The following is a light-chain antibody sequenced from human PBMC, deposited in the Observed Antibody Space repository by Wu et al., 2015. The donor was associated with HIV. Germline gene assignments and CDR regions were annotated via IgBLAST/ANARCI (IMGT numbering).Light chain of an antibody. CDR3: QQYGSSPNT. Sequence: EILLTQSPATLSLSPGERATLSCRASQSVSWYSAWYQQKPGQAPRLLIYDSANRVTGIPDRFSGSGSGTDFTLTISSLEPEDFAVYYCQQYGSSPNTFGGGTKVEIK. J-gene: IGKJ4*01. CDR1: QSVSWY. V-gene: IGKV3-11*01. CDR2: DSA.